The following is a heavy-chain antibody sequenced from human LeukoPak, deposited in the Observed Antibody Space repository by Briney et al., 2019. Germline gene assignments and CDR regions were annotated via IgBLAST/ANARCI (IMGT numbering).Heavy chain of an antibody. CDR3: AKTYSSSPYYFDY. CDR1: GVTFTSYG. V-gene: IGHV3-23*01. Sequence: GGSLSLSCAASGVTFTSYGVSWVRQAPGKGLEWVSTISSSGGNTFYADSVKGRFTISRDNSKNTLYLQMNSLRAEDTAVYYCAKTYSSSPYYFDYWGQGTLVTVSS. CDR2: ISSSGGNT. J-gene: IGHJ4*02. D-gene: IGHD6-6*01.